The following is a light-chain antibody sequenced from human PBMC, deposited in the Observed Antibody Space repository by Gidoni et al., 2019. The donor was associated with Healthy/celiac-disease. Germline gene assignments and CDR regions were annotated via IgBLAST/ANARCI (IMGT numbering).Light chain of an antibody. Sequence: QSVLPQPPSVSGAPGQRVTISCTGSSSNIGAGYDVHWYQQLPGTAPKLLIYGNSNRPSGVPDRFSGSKSGTSASLAITGLQAEDEADYYCQSYDSSLRGGVFGGGTKLTVL. J-gene: IGLJ2*01. CDR2: GNS. CDR3: QSYDSSLRGGV. V-gene: IGLV1-40*01. CDR1: SSNIGAGYD.